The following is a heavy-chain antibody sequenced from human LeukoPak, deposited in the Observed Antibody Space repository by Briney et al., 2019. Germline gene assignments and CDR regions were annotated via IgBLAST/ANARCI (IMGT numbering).Heavy chain of an antibody. CDR3: ARAHPPYYYDSSGYQYYFDY. J-gene: IGHJ4*02. CDR2: IYSGGST. CDR1: GFTVSSNY. V-gene: IGHV3-53*01. Sequence: GGSLRLSCAASGFTVSSNYMSWVRQAPGKGLEWVSVIYSGGSTYYADSVKGRFTISRDNSKNTLYLQMNSLRAEDTAVYYCARAHPPYYYDSSGYQYYFDYWGQGTLVTVSS. D-gene: IGHD3-22*01.